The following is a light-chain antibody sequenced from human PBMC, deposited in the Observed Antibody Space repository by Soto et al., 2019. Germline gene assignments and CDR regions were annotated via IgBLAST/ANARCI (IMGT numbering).Light chain of an antibody. Sequence: DIQMTQSPSSLSASVGDRVTITCQAGQDINKNLIWYQQKPGKAPKLLIYDASSLESGVPSRFSGSGSGTEFTLTISSLQPDDFATYYCQQYNSYSRTFGQGTKVDIK. J-gene: IGKJ1*01. V-gene: IGKV1-5*01. CDR1: QDINKN. CDR2: DAS. CDR3: QQYNSYSRT.